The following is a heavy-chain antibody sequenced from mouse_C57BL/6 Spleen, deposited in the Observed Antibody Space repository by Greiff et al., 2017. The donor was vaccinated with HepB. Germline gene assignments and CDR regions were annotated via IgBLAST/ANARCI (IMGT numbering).Heavy chain of an antibody. CDR1: GYTFTSYW. CDR3: ARGDYYGPLYYYAMDY. V-gene: IGHV1-53*01. Sequence: VQLQQSGTELVKPGASVKLSCKASGYTFTSYWMHWVKQRPGQGLEWIGNINPSNGGTNYNEKFKSKATLTVDKSSSTAYMQLSSLTSEDSAVYYCARGDYYGPLYYYAMDYWGQGTSVTVS. CDR2: INPSNGGT. J-gene: IGHJ4*01. D-gene: IGHD2-1*01.